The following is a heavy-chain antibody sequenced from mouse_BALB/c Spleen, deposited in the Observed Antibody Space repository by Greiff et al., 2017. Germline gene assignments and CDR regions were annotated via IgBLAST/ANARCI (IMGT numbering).Heavy chain of an antibody. CDR3: TRGGDYPY. CDR1: GSGFTSSY. CDR2: INPSNGGT. Sequence: VQVQLAGAELVQAGASVTLSCTASGSGFTSSYMYWVWQRPGQGLEWIGEINPSNGGTNFNEKFKSKATLTVDKSSSTAYMQLSSLTSEDSAVYCCTRGGDYPYWGQGTLVTVSA. V-gene: IGHV1S81*02. D-gene: IGHD2-4*01. J-gene: IGHJ3*01.